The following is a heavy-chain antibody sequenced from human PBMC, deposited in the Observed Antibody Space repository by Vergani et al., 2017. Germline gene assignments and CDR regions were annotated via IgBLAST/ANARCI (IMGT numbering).Heavy chain of an antibody. V-gene: IGHV3-7*01. D-gene: IGHD1-26*01. CDR3: AREGVPRCCIVGDPDC. J-gene: IGHJ4*02. CDR1: GFNVGHYW. Sequence: EVQLVESGGDFVQPGGSLTLSCAASGFNVGHYWMSWVRQAPGKGLEWVANIKEDGTEKYYLDSVKGRFTISRDIAENSIYLEMNSLRVEDTAVYYCAREGVPRCCIVGDPDCWGQGTQVTVSS. CDR2: IKEDGTEK.